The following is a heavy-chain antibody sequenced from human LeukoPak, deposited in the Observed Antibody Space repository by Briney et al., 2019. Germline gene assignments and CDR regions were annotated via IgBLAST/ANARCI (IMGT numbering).Heavy chain of an antibody. V-gene: IGHV4-39*02. CDR2: IYYSGST. CDR3: ARDCSGGYCYFGTLDY. J-gene: IGHJ4*02. Sequence: PSEALSLTCTVSGGSISSSSYYWGWIRQPPGKGLEWIGSIYYSGSTYYNPSLKSRVTISVDTSKNQFSLKLSSVTAADTAVYYCARDCSGGYCYFGTLDYWGQGTLVTVSS. D-gene: IGHD2-15*01. CDR1: GGSISSSSYY.